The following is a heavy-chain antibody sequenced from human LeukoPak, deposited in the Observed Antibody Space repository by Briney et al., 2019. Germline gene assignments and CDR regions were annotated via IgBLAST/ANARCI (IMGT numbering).Heavy chain of an antibody. J-gene: IGHJ4*02. D-gene: IGHD5-24*01. Sequence: GGSLRLSCAASGFSFSDCAMSWVRRAPGRGLEWVSSISGSAGSTYYADSMKGRFTISRDNPKNTPHLEMNSLRAEDTAIYYCTKGMATIRRHIDSWGQGTMVTVSS. CDR3: TKGMATIRRHIDS. V-gene: IGHV3-23*01. CDR2: ISGSAGST. CDR1: GFSFSDCA.